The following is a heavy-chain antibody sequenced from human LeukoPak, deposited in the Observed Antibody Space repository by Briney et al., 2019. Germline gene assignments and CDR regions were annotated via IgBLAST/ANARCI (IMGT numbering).Heavy chain of an antibody. CDR1: GGSISSSSYY. Sequence: SETLSLTCTVSGGSISSSSYYWGWIRQPPGKGLEWIGSIYYSGSTYYNPSLKSRVTISVDTSKNQFSLKLSSVTAADTAVYYCARDKSSTHSTVYYYYYMDVWGKGTTVTVSS. CDR2: IYYSGST. D-gene: IGHD2-2*01. J-gene: IGHJ6*03. CDR3: ARDKSSTHSTVYYYYYMDV. V-gene: IGHV4-39*07.